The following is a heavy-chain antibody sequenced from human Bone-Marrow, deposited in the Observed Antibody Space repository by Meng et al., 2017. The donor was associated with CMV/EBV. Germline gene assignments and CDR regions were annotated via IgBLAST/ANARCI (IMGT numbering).Heavy chain of an antibody. D-gene: IGHD3-3*01. V-gene: IGHV3-23*03. CDR2: IYSGGSST. J-gene: IGHJ4*02. CDR1: GFTFSSYA. Sequence: GESLKISCAASGFTFSSYAMSWVRQAPGKGLEWVSVIYSGGSSTYYADSVKGRFTISRDNSKNTLYLQMNSLRAEDTAVYYCAKEENSGFLEWSSYWGQGTLVTVSS. CDR3: AKEENSGFLEWSSY.